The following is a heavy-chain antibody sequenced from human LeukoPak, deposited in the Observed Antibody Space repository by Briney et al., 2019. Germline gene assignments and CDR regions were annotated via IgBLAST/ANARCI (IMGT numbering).Heavy chain of an antibody. D-gene: IGHD3-3*01. CDR3: ASRYYDFWSDYSRGFDP. V-gene: IGHV4-4*07. CDR1: GGSISSYY. Sequence: PSETLSLTCTVSGGSISSYYWSWIRQPPGKGLEWIGRIYTSGSTNYNPSLKSRATISVDTSKNQFSLKLSSVTAADTAVYYCASRYYDFWSDYSRGFDPRGQGTLVTVSS. CDR2: IYTSGST. J-gene: IGHJ5*02.